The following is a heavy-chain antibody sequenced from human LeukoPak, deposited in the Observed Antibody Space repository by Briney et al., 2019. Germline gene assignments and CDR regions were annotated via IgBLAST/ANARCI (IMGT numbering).Heavy chain of an antibody. Sequence: GGSLRLSCVGSGFTFSSYSMNWVRQAPGKGLEWVAYISGGSTTIQYADSVKGRFTISRDNAKNSVYPQMNSLRAEDTAVYSCARDADPSFYDSSGYYPGFDYWGQGTLVTVSS. J-gene: IGHJ4*02. CDR1: GFTFSSYS. CDR2: ISGGSTTI. D-gene: IGHD3-22*01. V-gene: IGHV3-48*01. CDR3: ARDADPSFYDSSGYYPGFDY.